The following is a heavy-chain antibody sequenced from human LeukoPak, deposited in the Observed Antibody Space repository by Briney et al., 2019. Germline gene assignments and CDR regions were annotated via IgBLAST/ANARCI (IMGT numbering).Heavy chain of an antibody. CDR1: GGSISSSSYY. J-gene: IGHJ5*02. CDR2: IYYSGST. V-gene: IGHV4-39*07. D-gene: IGHD3-10*01. CDR3: ARDTRLWFGELSDWFDP. Sequence: PSETLSLTCTVSGGSISSSSYYWGWIRQPPGKGLEWIGSIYYSGSTYYNPSLKSRVTISVDTSKNQFSLKLSSVTAADTAVYYCARDTRLWFGELSDWFDPWGQGTLVTVSS.